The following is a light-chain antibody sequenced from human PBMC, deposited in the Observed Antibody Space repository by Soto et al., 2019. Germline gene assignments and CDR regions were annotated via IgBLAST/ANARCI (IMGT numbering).Light chain of an antibody. Sequence: QSALTQPRSVSGSPGQSVTISCTGTSSDVGGYNYVSRYQQHPGKAPKLMIYDVSKRPSGVPDRFSGSKSGNTASLTISGLQADDEADYYCCSYAGSYTLVFGGGTKLTVL. CDR3: CSYAGSYTLV. V-gene: IGLV2-11*01. CDR1: SSDVGGYNY. CDR2: DVS. J-gene: IGLJ2*01.